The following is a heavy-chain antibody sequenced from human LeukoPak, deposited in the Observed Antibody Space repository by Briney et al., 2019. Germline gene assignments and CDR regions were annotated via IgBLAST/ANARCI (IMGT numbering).Heavy chain of an antibody. J-gene: IGHJ5*02. CDR1: GFTFSSYS. CDR2: ITSSSSYI. D-gene: IGHD4-17*01. Sequence: GGSLRLSCAASGFTFSSYSMIWVRQAPGKGLEWVSSITSSSSYIYYADSVKGRFTISRDNAKNSLYLQMNNLRAEHTAVYYCARETTVSSGCFYPWGQGTLVTVSS. V-gene: IGHV3-21*01. CDR3: ARETTVSSGCFYP.